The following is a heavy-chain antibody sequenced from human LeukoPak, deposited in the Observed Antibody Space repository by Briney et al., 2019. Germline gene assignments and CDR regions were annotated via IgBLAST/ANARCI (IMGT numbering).Heavy chain of an antibody. Sequence: PSETLSLTCAVYGGSFSGYYWSWIRQPPGKGLEWIGEINHSGSTNYNPSLKSRVTISVDTSKNQFSLKLSSVTAADTAVYYCVRGQSSGWSPRYYYYMDVWGKGTTVTVSS. CDR2: INHSGST. CDR3: VRGQSSGWSPRYYYYMDV. J-gene: IGHJ6*03. CDR1: GGSFSGYY. D-gene: IGHD6-19*01. V-gene: IGHV4-34*01.